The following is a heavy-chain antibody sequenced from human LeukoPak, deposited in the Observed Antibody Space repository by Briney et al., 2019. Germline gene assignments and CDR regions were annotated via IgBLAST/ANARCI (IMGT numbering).Heavy chain of an antibody. CDR3: AKPVFYTTSSFDY. CDR1: GFTFSSYT. Sequence: GGSLRLSCAASGFTFSSYTMTWVRQAPGKGLEWVSAITGSGGSAYYADSVKGRFIISRDNSKTTLYLQMNSLRAEDTAVYYCAKPVFYTTSSFDYWGQGTLVTVSS. V-gene: IGHV3-23*01. CDR2: ITGSGGSA. D-gene: IGHD6-6*01. J-gene: IGHJ4*02.